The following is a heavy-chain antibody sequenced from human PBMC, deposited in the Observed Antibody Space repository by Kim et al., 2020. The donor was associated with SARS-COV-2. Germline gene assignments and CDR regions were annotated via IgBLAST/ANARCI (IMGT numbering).Heavy chain of an antibody. J-gene: IGHJ4*02. CDR1: GFPFRNYW. D-gene: IGHD3-22*01. Sequence: GGSLRLSCAASGFPFRNYWMSWVRQAPGKGLEWVANIDEDGSERNYADSVEGRFAISRENAWESVVLHMSDLKSEDTAVYFCARAERRYERNGYHYRHDWYFDLWGQGSLVTVSP. V-gene: IGHV3-7*03. CDR3: ARAERRYERNGYHYRHDWYFDL. CDR2: IDEDGSER.